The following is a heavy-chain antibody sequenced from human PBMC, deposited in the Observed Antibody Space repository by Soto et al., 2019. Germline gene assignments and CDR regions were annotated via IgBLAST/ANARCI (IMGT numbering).Heavy chain of an antibody. CDR2: IYYSGST. V-gene: IGHV4-59*01. CDR3: ARGGVVAATDDAFDI. Sequence: PSETLSLTCTVSGGSISSYYWSWIRQPPGKGLEWIWYIYYSGSTNYNPSLKSRVTISVDTSKNQFSLKLSSVTAADTAVYDCARGGVVAATDDAFDIGGQGTMVTVSS. CDR1: GGSISSYY. D-gene: IGHD2-15*01. J-gene: IGHJ3*02.